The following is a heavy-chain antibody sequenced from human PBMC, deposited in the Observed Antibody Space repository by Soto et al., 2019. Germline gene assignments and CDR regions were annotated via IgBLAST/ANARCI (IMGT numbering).Heavy chain of an antibody. CDR1: GFSVNNNY. Sequence: EVHLVESGGGLIQPGGSLRLSCAASGFSVNNNYMSWVRQAPGKGLEWVSVIYSGGSTYYADSVKGRFTISRDNSKNTLYLQMNSLRDEDTAVYYCARNYGDSSGWFAPWGQGTLVTVSS. D-gene: IGHD4-17*01. CDR3: ARNYGDSSGWFAP. V-gene: IGHV3-53*01. CDR2: IYSGGST. J-gene: IGHJ5*02.